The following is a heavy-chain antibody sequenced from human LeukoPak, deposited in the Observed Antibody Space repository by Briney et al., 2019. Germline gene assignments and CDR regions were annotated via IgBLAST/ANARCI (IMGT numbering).Heavy chain of an antibody. CDR1: GFTVSSNY. J-gene: IGHJ6*02. CDR2: IYSGGST. Sequence: GSLRLSCAASGFTVSSNYMSWVRQAPGKGLEWVSVIYSGGSTYYADSVKGRFTISRDNSKNTLYLQMNSLRAEDTAAYYCALSPGGGSSHFPYYYYGMDVWGQGTTVTVSS. CDR3: ALSPGGGSSHFPYYYYGMDV. D-gene: IGHD2-15*01. V-gene: IGHV3-66*01.